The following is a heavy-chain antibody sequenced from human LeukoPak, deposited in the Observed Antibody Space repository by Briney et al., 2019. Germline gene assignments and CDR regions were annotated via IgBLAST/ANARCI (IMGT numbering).Heavy chain of an antibody. CDR3: ERAPYYYHRRYVFDM. J-gene: IGHJ3*02. CDR1: GYSISSCYY. Sequence: SETLSLTCTVSGYSISSCYYWGWIRQPPGNGLDWSGSIYHSGSTYYNPSLESRVTISVDTSKNQFSVKLSPVTAAHRGVYYCERAPYYYHRRYVFDMWGEGTMVTVSS. V-gene: IGHV4-38-2*02. CDR2: IYHSGST. D-gene: IGHD3-22*01.